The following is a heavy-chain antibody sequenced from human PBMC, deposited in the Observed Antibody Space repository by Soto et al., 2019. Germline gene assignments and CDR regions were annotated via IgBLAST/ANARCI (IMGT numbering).Heavy chain of an antibody. CDR1: GYTFSRYW. V-gene: IGHV3-74*01. CDR2: INGDGRST. Sequence: EVQLVESGGGLVQPGGALRLYCAASGYTFSRYWMYWVSQAPGKGLVWVSRINGDGRSTTYADSVKGRFTISRDNANNTLHLQMKSMRAEDTGLYSCASLGGTSRLWYFDLGGRGTLVPVSS. CDR3: ASLGGTSRLWYFDL. J-gene: IGHJ2*01. D-gene: IGHD3-16*01.